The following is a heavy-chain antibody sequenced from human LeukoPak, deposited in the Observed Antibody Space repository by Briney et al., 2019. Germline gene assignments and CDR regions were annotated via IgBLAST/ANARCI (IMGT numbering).Heavy chain of an antibody. V-gene: IGHV4-34*01. J-gene: IGHJ4*02. CDR3: ARLNYYDSSGTY. CDR1: GGSFSGYY. D-gene: IGHD3-22*01. Sequence: PSETLSLTCAVYGGSFSGYYWSWIRQPPGKGLEWIGEINHSGSTNYNPSLKSRVTISVDTSKNQFSLKLSSVTAADTAVYYCARLNYYDSSGTYWGQGTLVTVSS. CDR2: INHSGST.